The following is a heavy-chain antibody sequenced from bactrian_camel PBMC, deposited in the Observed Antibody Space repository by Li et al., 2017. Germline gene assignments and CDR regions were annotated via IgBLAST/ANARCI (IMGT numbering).Heavy chain of an antibody. V-gene: IGHV3-2*01. CDR3: ATVAGTFDSDYARARAYVY. CDR1: GFTFSSYL. J-gene: IGHJ4*01. CDR2: INSDGTNT. D-gene: IGHD4*01. Sequence: HVQLVESGGGLVQPGGSLRISCAASGFTFSSYLMSWVRQAPGKGLEWVSSINSDGTNTYYAASVKGRFTISRDNAKNTVYLQMNSLKSEDTALYYCATVAGTFDSDYARARAYVYWGQGTQVTVS.